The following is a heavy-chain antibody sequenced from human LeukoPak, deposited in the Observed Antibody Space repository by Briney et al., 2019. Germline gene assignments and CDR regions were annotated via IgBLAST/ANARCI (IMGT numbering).Heavy chain of an antibody. CDR3: ARSPPFIAAAGYFDY. Sequence: ASVKVSCKASGGTFSSYAISWVRQAPGQGLGWMGGIIPIFGTANYAQKFQGRVTITADESTSTAYMELSSLRSEDTAVYYCARSPPFIAAAGYFDYWGQGTLVTVSS. D-gene: IGHD6-13*01. CDR1: GGTFSSYA. CDR2: IIPIFGTA. J-gene: IGHJ4*02. V-gene: IGHV1-69*13.